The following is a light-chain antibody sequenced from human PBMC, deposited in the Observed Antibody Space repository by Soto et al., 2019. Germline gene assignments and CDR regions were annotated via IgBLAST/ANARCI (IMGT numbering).Light chain of an antibody. CDR3: QQYGSIPWT. J-gene: IGKJ1*01. Sequence: EIVLTQSPGTLSLSPGERATLYCRASQSVSSSYLAWYQQKPGQAPRLLIYGASSRATGIPDRFSGSGSGTDFTLTISRLEPEDFAVYYCQQYGSIPWTFGQGTKVDIK. CDR1: QSVSSSY. CDR2: GAS. V-gene: IGKV3-20*01.